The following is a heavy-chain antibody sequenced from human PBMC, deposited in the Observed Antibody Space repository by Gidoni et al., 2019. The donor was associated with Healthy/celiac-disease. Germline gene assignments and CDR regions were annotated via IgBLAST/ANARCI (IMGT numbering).Heavy chain of an antibody. Sequence: QVQLQQWGAGLLTPSETLSLTCAVYGGSFSGYYWSWIRQPPGKGLEWIGEINHSGSTNYNPSLKSRVTISVDTSKNQFSLKLSSVTAADTAVYYCAREAAAGTGARDYWGQGTLVTVSS. CDR1: GGSFSGYY. J-gene: IGHJ4*02. D-gene: IGHD6-13*01. CDR2: INHSGST. V-gene: IGHV4-34*01. CDR3: AREAAAGTGARDY.